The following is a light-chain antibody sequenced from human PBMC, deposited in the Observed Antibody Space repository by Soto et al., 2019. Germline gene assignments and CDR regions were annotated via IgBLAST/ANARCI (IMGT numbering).Light chain of an antibody. CDR3: QQYGSSPRT. V-gene: IGKV3-20*01. J-gene: IGKJ2*01. CDR1: QSVSSSY. Sequence: EIVLTQSPGTLSFSPGEIATLSCRASQSVSSSYLAWYQQKPGQAPRLLIYGTSSRATGIPDRFSGSGSGTDFTLTISRLEPEDCAVYYCQQYGSSPRTFGQGTKLEIK. CDR2: GTS.